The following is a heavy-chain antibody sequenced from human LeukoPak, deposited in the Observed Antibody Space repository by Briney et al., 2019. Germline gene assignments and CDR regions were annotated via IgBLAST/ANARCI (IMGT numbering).Heavy chain of an antibody. CDR1: GFTFRGAA. CDR3: AKDIQLST. D-gene: IGHD5-24*01. CDR2: ISSSGNNA. J-gene: IGHJ3*01. Sequence: PGGSLRLSCAVSGFTFRGAAMTWVRQAPGKGLEWVSLISSSGNNAYYADSVKGRFTISRDNSKNTLSLQMNSLRVGDTAIYYCAKDIQLSTWGLGTRVTVSS. V-gene: IGHV3-23*01.